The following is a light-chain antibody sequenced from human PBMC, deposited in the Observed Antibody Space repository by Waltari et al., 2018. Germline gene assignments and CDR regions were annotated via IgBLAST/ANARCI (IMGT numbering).Light chain of an antibody. J-gene: IGLJ3*02. V-gene: IGLV2-23*01. CDR1: SSAVGSYNL. Sequence: QSALTQPASVSGSPGQSLTIPCPGTSSAVGSYNLVSWYQQHPGKAPKLMIYEGSKRPSGVSNRFSGSKSGNTASLTISGLQAEDEADYYCCSYAGSSTWVFGGGTKLTVL. CDR2: EGS. CDR3: CSYAGSSTWV.